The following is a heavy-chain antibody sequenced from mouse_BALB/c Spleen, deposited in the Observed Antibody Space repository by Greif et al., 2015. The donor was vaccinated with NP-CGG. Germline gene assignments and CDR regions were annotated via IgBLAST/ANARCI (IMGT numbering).Heavy chain of an antibody. Sequence: EVQLVESGGDLVKPGGSLKLSCAASGFTFSSYGMSWVRQTPDKRLEWVATISSGGSYTYYPDSVKGRFTISRDNAKNTLYLQMSSLKSEDTAMYYCARRYDYDAYFDYWGQGTTLTVSS. J-gene: IGHJ2*01. V-gene: IGHV5-6*01. CDR1: GFTFSSYG. CDR3: ARRYDYDAYFDY. CDR2: ISSGGSYT. D-gene: IGHD2-4*01.